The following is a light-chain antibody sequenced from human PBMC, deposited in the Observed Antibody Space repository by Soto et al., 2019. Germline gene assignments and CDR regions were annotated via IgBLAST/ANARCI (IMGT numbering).Light chain of an antibody. Sequence: QSALTQPASVSGSPGQSLTISCTGTSSDVGGYDSVSWYQHHPGKAPRLMIYDVSNRPSGISNRFSASKSGNTASLTIAGLQDEDEANYYCSSYTSSSSVVFGGGTKLTVL. CDR2: DVS. CDR1: SSDVGGYDS. V-gene: IGLV2-14*03. CDR3: SSYTSSSSVV. J-gene: IGLJ2*01.